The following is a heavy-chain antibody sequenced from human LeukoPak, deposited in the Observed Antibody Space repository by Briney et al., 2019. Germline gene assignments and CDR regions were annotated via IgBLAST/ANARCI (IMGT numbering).Heavy chain of an antibody. CDR3: ARGPLYGDYYCDF. CDR2: ISPKNGGT. V-gene: IGHV1-18*01. Sequence: ASVKVSCKASNYTFSDYTINWVRQAPGQGLEWMGWISPKNGGTNPAQRFQGRVTMTTETSTTTAYMDLRNLTSDDTAVYFRARGPLYGDYYCDFRGQGTLVTVSS. D-gene: IGHD4-17*01. J-gene: IGHJ4*02. CDR1: NYTFSDYT.